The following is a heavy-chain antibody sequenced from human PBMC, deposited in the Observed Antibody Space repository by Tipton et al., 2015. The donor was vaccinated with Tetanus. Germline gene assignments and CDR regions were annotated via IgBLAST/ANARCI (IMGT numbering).Heavy chain of an antibody. J-gene: IGHJ4*02. V-gene: IGHV4-39*07. Sequence: TLSLTCTVSGGSIDHDNYYWAWIRQPPGKGLEWIAGIYHSGSTYYNSSLKSRLTISVDTSKNQFSLKLASVTATDTALYYCARREGTTDFGWGYLDSWGRGSLVTVSS. D-gene: IGHD3-10*01. CDR1: GGSIDHDNYY. CDR3: ARREGTTDFGWGYLDS. CDR2: IYHSGST.